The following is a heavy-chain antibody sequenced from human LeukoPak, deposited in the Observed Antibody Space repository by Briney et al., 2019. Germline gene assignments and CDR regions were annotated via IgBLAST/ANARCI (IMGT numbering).Heavy chain of an antibody. CDR1: GGSFSGYY. D-gene: IGHD2-15*01. CDR2: INHSGST. Sequence: SETLSLTCAVYGGSFSGYYWNWIHQPPGKGLEWIGEINHSGSTNYNPSLKNRVTISVDTSKNQFSLKLSSVTPEDTGVYYCARLVGGSPDYWGQGTLVTVSP. J-gene: IGHJ4*02. V-gene: IGHV4-34*01. CDR3: ARLVGGSPDY.